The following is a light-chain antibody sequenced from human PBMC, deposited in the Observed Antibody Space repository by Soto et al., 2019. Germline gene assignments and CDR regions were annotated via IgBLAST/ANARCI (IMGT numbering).Light chain of an antibody. J-gene: IGKJ2*01. V-gene: IGKV3-20*01. CDR1: QSVSSSY. CDR3: QQYGSSPYT. CDR2: GAS. Sequence: EIVLTQSPGTLSLSPGERATLSCRASQSVSSSYLAWYQQKPGQAPRLLIYGASSRATGIPDRFSGSGSGTDFTLTISRLEPEDFALYYCQQYGSSPYTFGQGTKLRSN.